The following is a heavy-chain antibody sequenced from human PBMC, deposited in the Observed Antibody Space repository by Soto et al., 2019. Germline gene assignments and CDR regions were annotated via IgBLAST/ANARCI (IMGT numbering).Heavy chain of an antibody. CDR3: ARASYSYGYYYYYYGMDV. J-gene: IGHJ6*02. Sequence: SETLSLTCTVSGGSISSYYWSWIRQPPGKGLEWIGYIYYSGSTNYNPSLKSRVTISVDTSKNQFSLKLSSVTAADTAVYYCARASYSYGYYYYYYGMDVWGQGTTVTVSS. CDR2: IYYSGST. V-gene: IGHV4-59*01. CDR1: GGSISSYY. D-gene: IGHD5-18*01.